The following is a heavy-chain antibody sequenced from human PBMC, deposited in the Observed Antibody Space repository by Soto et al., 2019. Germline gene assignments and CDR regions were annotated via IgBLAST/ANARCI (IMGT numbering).Heavy chain of an antibody. D-gene: IGHD3-10*01. CDR3: ARGRSYWGDYYYYGMDV. CDR2: IYSGGST. V-gene: IGHV3-66*01. Sequence: GGSLRLSCAASGFTVSSNYMSWVRQAPGKGLEWVSVIYSGGSTYYADSVKGRFTISRDNSKNTLYLQMNSLRAEDTAVYYCARGRSYWGDYYYYGMDVWGQGTTVTVSS. J-gene: IGHJ6*02. CDR1: GFTVSSNY.